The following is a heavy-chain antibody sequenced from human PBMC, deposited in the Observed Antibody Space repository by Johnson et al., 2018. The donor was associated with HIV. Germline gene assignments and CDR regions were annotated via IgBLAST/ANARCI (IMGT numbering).Heavy chain of an antibody. D-gene: IGHD3-10*01. J-gene: IGHJ3*01. CDR1: GFSFSSYG. CDR2: IQYDGSNK. V-gene: IGHV3-30*02. CDR3: ATLWFGEVSVYDAFDV. Sequence: VQLVESGGGVVQPGRSLRFSCAASGFSFSSYGMHWVRQAPGKGLEWVAFIQYDGSNKYYADSVKGRLTISRDNSKNTLYLQMNSLRAEDTALYYCATLWFGEVSVYDAFDVWGQGTMVTVSS.